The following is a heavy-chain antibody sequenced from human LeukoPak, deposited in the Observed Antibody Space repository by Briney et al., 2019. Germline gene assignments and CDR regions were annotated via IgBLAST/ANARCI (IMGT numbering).Heavy chain of an antibody. CDR3: ARGGYGYCSGGSCPYYFDY. Sequence: GASVKVSCKASGYTFTSYGISGVRQAPGQGLEWMGWISAYNGNTNYAQKLQGRVTITTDTSTSTAYMELRSLRSDATAVYYCARGGYGYCSGGSCPYYFDYWGQGTLVTVSS. V-gene: IGHV1-18*01. J-gene: IGHJ4*02. CDR2: ISAYNGNT. CDR1: GYTFTSYG. D-gene: IGHD2-15*01.